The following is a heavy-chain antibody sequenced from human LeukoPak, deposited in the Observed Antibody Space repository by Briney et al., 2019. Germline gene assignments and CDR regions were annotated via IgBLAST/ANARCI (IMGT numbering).Heavy chain of an antibody. D-gene: IGHD5-12*01. CDR1: GGSISSSSYY. V-gene: IGHV4-39*07. CDR2: IYYSGST. J-gene: IGHJ4*02. CDR3: ARDRTYSGYDPHFDY. Sequence: SETLSLTCTVSGGSISSSSYYWGWIRQPPGKGLEWIGSIYYSGSTYYNPSLKSRVTISVDTSKNQFSLKLSSVTAADTAVYYCARDRTYSGYDPHFDYWGQGTLVTVSS.